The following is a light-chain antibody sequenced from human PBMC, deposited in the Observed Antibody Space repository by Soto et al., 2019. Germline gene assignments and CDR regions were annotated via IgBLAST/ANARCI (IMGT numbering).Light chain of an antibody. Sequence: EIVLTQSPATLSLSPGERATLSCRASQSVSSFLAWYQQKPGQAPRVXIYDASHRETGIPARFSGSGSGTDFTLTISSLEPEDFAVYYCQQRSNWTKTFGQGTKVDIK. CDR3: QQRSNWTKT. CDR2: DAS. J-gene: IGKJ1*01. V-gene: IGKV3-11*01. CDR1: QSVSSF.